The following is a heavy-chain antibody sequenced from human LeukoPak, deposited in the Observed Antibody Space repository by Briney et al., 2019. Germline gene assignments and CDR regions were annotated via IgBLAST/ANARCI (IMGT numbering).Heavy chain of an antibody. CDR1: GFTFSSYA. V-gene: IGHV3-23*01. CDR2: ISGSGGST. Sequence: GGSLRLSCAASGFTFSSYAMSWARPAPGKGLEWVLAISGSGGSTYYADSVKGRFTISRDNSKNTLYLQMNSLRAEDTAVYYCAKAVGTRTTSYYYYYMDVWGKGTTVTVSS. CDR3: AKAVGTRTTSYYYYYMDV. J-gene: IGHJ6*03. D-gene: IGHD4-17*01.